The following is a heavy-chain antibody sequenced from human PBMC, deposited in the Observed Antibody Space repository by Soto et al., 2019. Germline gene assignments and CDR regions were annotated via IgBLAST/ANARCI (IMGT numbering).Heavy chain of an antibody. CDR2: IIPIFGTA. Sequence: SVKVSCKASGGTFSSYAISWVRQAPGQGLEWMGGIIPIFGTANYAQKFQGRVTITADESTSTAYMELSSLRSEDTAVYYCARYPRGEQAYYYYGMDVWGQRTTVTVS. J-gene: IGHJ6*02. V-gene: IGHV1-69*13. CDR3: ARYPRGEQAYYYYGMDV. CDR1: GGTFSSYA. D-gene: IGHD3-10*01.